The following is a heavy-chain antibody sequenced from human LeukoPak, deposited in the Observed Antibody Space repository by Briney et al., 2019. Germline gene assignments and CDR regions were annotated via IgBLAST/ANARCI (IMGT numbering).Heavy chain of an antibody. CDR2: ISWNSGSI. J-gene: IGHJ4*02. D-gene: IGHD6-19*01. CDR1: GFTFDDYA. V-gene: IGHV3-9*01. Sequence: GGSLRLSCAASGFTFDDYAMHWVRQAPGKGLEWVSGISWNSGSIGYADSVKGRLTISRDNAKNSLYLQMNSLRAEDTALYYCAKGGPGIAVAGTYFDYWGQGTLVTVSS. CDR3: AKGGPGIAVAGTYFDY.